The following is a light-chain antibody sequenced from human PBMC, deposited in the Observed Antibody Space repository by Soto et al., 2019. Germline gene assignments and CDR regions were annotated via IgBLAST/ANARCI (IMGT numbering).Light chain of an antibody. CDR1: QGISSY. CDR3: QQLNSYPIT. V-gene: IGKV1-9*01. CDR2: AAS. J-gene: IGKJ5*01. Sequence: DIQLTQSPSFLSASVGDRVTITCRASQGISSYLAWYQQKPGEAPKLLIYAASTLQSAVPSRFSGSGSGTEFTLTINSLQPEDFATYYCQQLNSYPITFGQGTRLEIK.